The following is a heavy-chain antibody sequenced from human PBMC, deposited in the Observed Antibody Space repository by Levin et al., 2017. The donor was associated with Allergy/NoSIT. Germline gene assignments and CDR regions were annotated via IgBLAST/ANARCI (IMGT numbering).Heavy chain of an antibody. Sequence: SQTLSLTCTVSGGFISGGEYYWSWIRQSPREGLEWIGHIYHTGDSYYNPPLNGRLSISVDTSMNQFSLQLTSVTAADTAVYYCARVIPSWSSTSANYGMDVWGHGTTVTVSS. CDR2: IYHTGDS. D-gene: IGHD2-2*01. V-gene: IGHV4-30-4*01. CDR3: ARVIPSWSSTSANYGMDV. J-gene: IGHJ6*02. CDR1: GGFISGGEYY.